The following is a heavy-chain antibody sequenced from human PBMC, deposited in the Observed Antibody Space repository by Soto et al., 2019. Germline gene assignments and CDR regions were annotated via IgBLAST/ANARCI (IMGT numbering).Heavy chain of an antibody. Sequence: SVKVSCKASGGTLSSYTISWVRQAPGQGLEWMGRIIPILGIANYAQKFQGRVTITADKSTSTAYMELSSLRSEDTAVYYCASDYCSGGSCYSNWFDPWGQGTLVTVSA. D-gene: IGHD2-15*01. CDR2: IIPILGIA. V-gene: IGHV1-69*02. J-gene: IGHJ5*02. CDR1: GGTLSSYT. CDR3: ASDYCSGGSCYSNWFDP.